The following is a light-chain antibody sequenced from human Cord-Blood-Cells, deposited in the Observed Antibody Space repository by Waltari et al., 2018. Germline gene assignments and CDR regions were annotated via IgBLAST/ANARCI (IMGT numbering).Light chain of an antibody. CDR1: SSDVGGYNY. V-gene: IGLV2-14*01. J-gene: IGLJ2*01. Sequence: QSALTQPASVSGSPGQSITISCTGTSSDVGGYNYVSWYQPHPGKAPQLMIYEVSNRPSGVSNRVSGSKAGNTASLTISGLQAEDEADYYGSSYTSSSSVVFGGGTKLTVL. CDR2: EVS. CDR3: SSYTSSSSVV.